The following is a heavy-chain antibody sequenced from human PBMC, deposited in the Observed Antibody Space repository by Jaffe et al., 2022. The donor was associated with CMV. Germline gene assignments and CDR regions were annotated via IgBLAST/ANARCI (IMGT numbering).Heavy chain of an antibody. J-gene: IGHJ6*02. CDR1: GYTFTSYG. D-gene: IGHD1-7*01. CDR3: ARDLEGGWNYFSYYYYGMDV. V-gene: IGHV1-18*01. Sequence: QVQLVQSGAEVKKPGASVKVSCKASGYTFTSYGISWVRQAPGQGLEWMGWISAYNGNTNYAQKLQGRVTMTTDTSTSTAYMELRSLRSDDTAVYYCARDLEGGWNYFSYYYYGMDVWGQGTTVTVSS. CDR2: ISAYNGNT.